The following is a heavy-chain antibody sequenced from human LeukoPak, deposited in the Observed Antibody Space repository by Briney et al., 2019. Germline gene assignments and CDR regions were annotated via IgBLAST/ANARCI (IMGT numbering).Heavy chain of an antibody. D-gene: IGHD2-8*01. Sequence: GGSLRLSCAASGFTFSSYWMSWVRQAPGKGLEWVAYMKEDGSEKYYVDSVKGRFTISRDNSKNTLYLQMNSLRAEDTAVYYCARPRRRIVLMVYATHDYWGQGTLVTVSS. CDR1: GFTFSSYW. V-gene: IGHV3-7*01. J-gene: IGHJ4*02. CDR2: MKEDGSEK. CDR3: ARPRRRIVLMVYATHDY.